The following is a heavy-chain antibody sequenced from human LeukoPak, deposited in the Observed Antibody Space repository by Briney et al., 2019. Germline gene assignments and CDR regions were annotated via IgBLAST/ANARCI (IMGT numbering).Heavy chain of an antibody. J-gene: IGHJ5*01. CDR1: GGSISSYY. D-gene: IGHD2-15*01. CDR3: ARERGYRNGGSCLNWFDS. V-gene: IGHV4-59*01. Sequence: SETLSLTCTVSGGSISSYYWNWIRQPPGKGLEWIGYIYYSGSTHYNPSLKSRVTISVDTSKNEFSLKLSSVTAADTAVYYCARERGYRNGGSCLNWFDSWGQGTLVTVSS. CDR2: IYYSGST.